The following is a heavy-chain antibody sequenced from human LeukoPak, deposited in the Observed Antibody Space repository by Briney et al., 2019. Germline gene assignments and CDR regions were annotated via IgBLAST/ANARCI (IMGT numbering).Heavy chain of an antibody. CDR3: AREGMYSSSWYDAFDI. J-gene: IGHJ3*02. V-gene: IGHV1-46*01. CDR1: GYTFTSYY. Sequence: GASVKVSCKASGYTFTSYYMHWVRQAPGQGLEWMGIINPSGGSTSYAQKFQGRVTMTRDTSTSTVYMELSSLRSEDTAVYYCAREGMYSSSWYDAFDIWGQGTMVTVSS. D-gene: IGHD6-13*01. CDR2: INPSGGST.